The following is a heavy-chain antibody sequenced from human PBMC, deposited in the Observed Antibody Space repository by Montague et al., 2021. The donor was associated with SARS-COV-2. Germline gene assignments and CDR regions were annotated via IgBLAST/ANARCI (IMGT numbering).Heavy chain of an antibody. CDR1: GASVGSSD. CDR3: ARESMTAGAFDI. J-gene: IGHJ3*02. CDR2: FYSVGST. D-gene: IGHD6-13*01. Sequence: SETLSLTCTVSGASVGSSDWGWIRQSPGKGLEWIGYFYSVGSTDYNPSLKSRATISTDTSKNQFSLKVRSVTAADTAVYYCARESMTAGAFDIWGQGTLVTVSS. V-gene: IGHV4-59*02.